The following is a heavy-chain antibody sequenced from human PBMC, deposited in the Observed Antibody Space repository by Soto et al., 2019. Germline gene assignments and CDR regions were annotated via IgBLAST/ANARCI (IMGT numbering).Heavy chain of an antibody. D-gene: IGHD6-19*01. CDR1: GFTFSSYS. CDR3: ASGSQYSSGWYNWYFDL. J-gene: IGHJ2*01. V-gene: IGHV3-48*02. CDR2: LSSSSSTI. Sequence: EVQLVESGGGLVQPGGSLRLSCAASGFTFSSYSMNWVRQAPGKGLEWVSYLSSSSSTIYYADSVKGRFTISRDNAKNSLYLQMNSLRDEDTAVYYCASGSQYSSGWYNWYFDLWGRGTLVTVSS.